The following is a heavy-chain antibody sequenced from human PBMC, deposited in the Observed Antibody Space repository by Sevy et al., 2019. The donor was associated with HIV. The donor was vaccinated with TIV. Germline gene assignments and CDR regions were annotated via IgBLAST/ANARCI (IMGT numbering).Heavy chain of an antibody. Sequence: GGSLRLSCVASGFTLSSYWMSWVRQVPGQGLEWVADIKQDGSDKNYLDSVKGRFTISRDNAKKSLYLQMNNLRVEDMALYYCVRVRAFLLFGELPRYRFDSWGQGTLLTVSS. CDR3: VRVRAFLLFGELPRYRFDS. CDR2: IKQDGSDK. V-gene: IGHV3-7*04. CDR1: GFTLSSYW. D-gene: IGHD3-10*01. J-gene: IGHJ4*02.